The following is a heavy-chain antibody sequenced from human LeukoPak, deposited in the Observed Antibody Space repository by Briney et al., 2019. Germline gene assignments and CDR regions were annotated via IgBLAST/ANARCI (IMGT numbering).Heavy chain of an antibody. CDR3: ARGPSGLRCPFNT. D-gene: IGHD4-17*01. CDR2: IYYSGST. J-gene: IGHJ3*02. CDR1: GGSISNYY. Sequence: SETLSLTCTVSGGSISNYYWSWIRQPPGKGLEWIGYIYYSGSTNYNPSLKSRLTISIDTSKNQFSLKLTSVTAADTAVYYCARGPSGLRCPFNTWGQGTTVTVSS. V-gene: IGHV4-59*08.